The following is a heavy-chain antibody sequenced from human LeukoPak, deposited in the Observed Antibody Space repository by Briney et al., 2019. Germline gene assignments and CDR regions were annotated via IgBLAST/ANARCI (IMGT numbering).Heavy chain of an antibody. J-gene: IGHJ4*02. Sequence: GASVKVSCKASGYTFTGYYMHWVRQAPGQGLEWMGWINPNSGSTNYAQKFQGRVTMTRDTSISTAYMELSRLRSDDTAVYYCARETTIVGATIYFDYWGQGTLVTVSS. D-gene: IGHD1-26*01. CDR3: ARETTIVGATIYFDY. V-gene: IGHV1-2*02. CDR1: GYTFTGYY. CDR2: INPNSGST.